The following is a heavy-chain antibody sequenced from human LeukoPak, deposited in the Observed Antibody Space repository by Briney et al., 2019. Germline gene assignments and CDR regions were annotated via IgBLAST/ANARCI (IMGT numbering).Heavy chain of an antibody. J-gene: IGHJ3*02. CDR2: IRSKAYGGAT. Sequence: PGGSLRLSCAASGFTFSDYGLHWVRQAPGKGLEWVGFIRSKAYGGATEYAASVKGRFTISRDDSKSIAYLQMNSLKTEDTAVYYCTRVWISRTYDYVWGSPKEAHWDAFDIWGQGTMVTVSS. CDR1: GFTFSDYG. V-gene: IGHV3-49*04. CDR3: TRVWISRTYDYVWGSPKEAHWDAFDI. D-gene: IGHD3-16*01.